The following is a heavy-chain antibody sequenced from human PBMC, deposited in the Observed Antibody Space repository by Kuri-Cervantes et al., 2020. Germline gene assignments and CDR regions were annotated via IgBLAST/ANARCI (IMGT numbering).Heavy chain of an antibody. CDR3: ASWLDSYYYYGMDV. D-gene: IGHD6-19*01. CDR2: IVNTGST. J-gene: IGHJ6*02. V-gene: IGHV4-59*12. CDR1: SGSISTYY. Sequence: SETLSLTCSISSGSISTYYWSWIRQPPGKGLEWIGDIVNTGSTNYRPSLKSRVIMSVDTSKNQFSLKLSSVTAADTAVYYCASWLDSYYYYGMDVWGQGTTVTVSS.